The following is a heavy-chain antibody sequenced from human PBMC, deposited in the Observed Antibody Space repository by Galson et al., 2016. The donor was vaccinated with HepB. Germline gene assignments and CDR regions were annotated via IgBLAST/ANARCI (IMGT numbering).Heavy chain of an antibody. Sequence: SLRLSCAASDSTFINAWMNWVRQAPGKGLEWVSDISRSVIAVYYADSVKGRFTISRDNSKNILYLQMNSLRAEDTAVYYCARAGDRSWYGYWGQGTLVTVSS. V-gene: IGHV3-23*01. D-gene: IGHD6-13*01. CDR3: ARAGDRSWYGY. J-gene: IGHJ4*02. CDR2: ISRSVIAV. CDR1: DSTFINAW.